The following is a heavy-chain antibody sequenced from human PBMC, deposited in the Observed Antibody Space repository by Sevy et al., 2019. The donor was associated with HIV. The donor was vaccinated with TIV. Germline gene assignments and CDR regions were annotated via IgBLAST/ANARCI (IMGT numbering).Heavy chain of an antibody. J-gene: IGHJ4*02. CDR2: INNDGSSR. CDR1: NFAFSSYW. D-gene: IGHD4-17*01. Sequence: GGSLRLSCAASNFAFSSYWMHWVRQAPGKGLVWVSRINNDGSSRTYADSVKGRFTISRDNAKNTLYLQMNSLRADDTAVYYSASLPSATVTVDYWDQGTLVTVSS. CDR3: ASLPSATVTVDY. V-gene: IGHV3-74*03.